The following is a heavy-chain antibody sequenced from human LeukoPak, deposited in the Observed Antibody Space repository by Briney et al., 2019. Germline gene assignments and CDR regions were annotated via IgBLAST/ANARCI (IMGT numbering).Heavy chain of an antibody. CDR2: IKQDGSEK. J-gene: IGHJ3*02. D-gene: IGHD3-16*01. CDR3: AKRRDHYLWGSFRFDAFDI. Sequence: PGGSLRLSCAASGFTFSSYWMSWVRQAPGKGLEWVANIKQDGSEKYYVDSVKGRFTISRDNAKNSLYLQMNSLRADDTAVYYCAKRRDHYLWGSFRFDAFDIWGQGTMVTVSS. CDR1: GFTFSSYW. V-gene: IGHV3-7*01.